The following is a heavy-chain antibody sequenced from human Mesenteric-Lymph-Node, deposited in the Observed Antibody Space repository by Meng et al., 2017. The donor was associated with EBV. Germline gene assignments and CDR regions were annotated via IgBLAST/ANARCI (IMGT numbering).Heavy chain of an antibody. CDR1: GDSISSSNW. Sequence: QVHLQESGPGLVKPSGTLSLTCAVSGDSISSSNWWTWVRQPPGKGLEWIGEIFPTGGTNYNPSLKSRVTISVDKSKNQFSLKLSSVTAADTAVYYCAREGEVGYYESSGYYYWGQGTLVTVSS. D-gene: IGHD3-22*01. V-gene: IGHV4-4*02. J-gene: IGHJ4*02. CDR3: AREGEVGYYESSGYYY. CDR2: IFPTGGT.